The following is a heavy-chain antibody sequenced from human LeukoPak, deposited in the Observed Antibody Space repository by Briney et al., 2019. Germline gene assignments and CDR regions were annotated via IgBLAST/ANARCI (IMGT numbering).Heavy chain of an antibody. CDR3: TTQQLVFDY. CDR2: IKSKTDGGTT. D-gene: IGHD6-6*01. CDR1: GFTFSNAW. J-gene: IGHJ4*02. V-gene: IGHV3-15*01. Sequence: GGSLRLSCAASGFTFSNAWMNWVRQAPGKGLEWVGHIKSKTDGGTTDYAAPVKGRFSISRDDSKNTLYLQMNSLKPEDTAVYYCTTQQLVFDYWGQGTLVTVSS.